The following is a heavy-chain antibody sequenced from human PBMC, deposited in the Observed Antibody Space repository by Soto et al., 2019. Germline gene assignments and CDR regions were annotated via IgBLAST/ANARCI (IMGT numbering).Heavy chain of an antibody. CDR3: ATAPVVPAAPIYGNAFDI. Sequence: QVQLVQSGAEVKKPGASVKVSCKVSGYTLTELSMHWVRQAPGKGLEWMGGFDPEDGETIYAQKFQGRVTMTEDTSTDKAYMELSSLRSEDTAVYYCATAPVVPAAPIYGNAFDIWGQGTMVTVSS. J-gene: IGHJ3*02. CDR1: GYTLTELS. D-gene: IGHD2-2*01. V-gene: IGHV1-24*01. CDR2: FDPEDGET.